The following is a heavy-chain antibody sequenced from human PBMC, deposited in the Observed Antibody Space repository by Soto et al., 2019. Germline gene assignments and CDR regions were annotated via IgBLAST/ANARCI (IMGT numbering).Heavy chain of an antibody. CDR2: INHSGST. J-gene: IGHJ4*02. D-gene: IGHD6-13*01. CDR1: GGSFSGYY. V-gene: IGHV4-34*01. Sequence: PSETLSLTCAVYGGSFSGYYWSWIRQPPGKGLEWIGEINHSGSTNYNPSLKSRVTISVDTSKNQFSLKLRSVTAADTAVYYCARGGYSGLSYWGQGTLVTVSS. CDR3: ARGGYSGLSY.